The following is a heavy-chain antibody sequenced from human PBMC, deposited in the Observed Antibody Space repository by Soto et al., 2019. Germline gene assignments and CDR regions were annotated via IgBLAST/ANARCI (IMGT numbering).Heavy chain of an antibody. Sequence: SETLSLTCTVSGGSISSSSYYWGWIRQPPGKGLEWIGSIYYSGSTYYNPSLKSRVTISVDTSKNQFSLKLSSVTAADAAVYYCARHRRGYSSRWYYWFDPWGQGTLVTVSS. CDR3: ARHRRGYSSRWYYWFDP. V-gene: IGHV4-39*01. CDR1: GGSISSSSYY. D-gene: IGHD6-13*01. CDR2: IYYSGST. J-gene: IGHJ5*02.